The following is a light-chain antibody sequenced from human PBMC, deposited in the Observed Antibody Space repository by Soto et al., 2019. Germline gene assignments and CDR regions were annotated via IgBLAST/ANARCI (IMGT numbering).Light chain of an antibody. CDR3: QKYNFAPFT. V-gene: IGKV1-27*01. Sequence: DIQLTQSPSSLSASIGDRVTISCRASYDIRNYLSWYQQKPGKAPKLLIYAASILQSGVPSRFSGSGSGTDFSLTISSLQPEDVAIYYCQKYNFAPFTFGPGTKVDI. J-gene: IGKJ3*01. CDR2: AAS. CDR1: YDIRNY.